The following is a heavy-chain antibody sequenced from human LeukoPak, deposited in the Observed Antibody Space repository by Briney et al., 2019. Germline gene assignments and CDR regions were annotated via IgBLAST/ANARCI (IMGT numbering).Heavy chain of an antibody. D-gene: IGHD3-3*01. CDR3: ARVSLDFWSGNWVDY. CDR2: IYYSGST. CDR1: GGSVSSGSYY. Sequence: SETLSLTCTVSGGSVSSGSYYWSWIRQPPGKGLEWIGYIYYSGSTNYNPSLKSRVTISVDKSKNQFSLKLSSVTAADTAVYYCARVSLDFWSGNWVDYWGQGTLVTVS. V-gene: IGHV4-61*01. J-gene: IGHJ4*02.